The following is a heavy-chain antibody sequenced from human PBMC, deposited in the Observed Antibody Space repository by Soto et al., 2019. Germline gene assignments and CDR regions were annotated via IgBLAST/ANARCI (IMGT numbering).Heavy chain of an antibody. CDR3: VRDGTKTLRDWFDP. CDR1: GASISGFY. D-gene: IGHD1-1*01. V-gene: IGHV4-4*07. CDR2: IYATGTT. J-gene: IGHJ5*02. Sequence: KASETLSLTCTVSGASISGFYWSWIRKSAGKGLEWIGRIYATGTTDYNPSLKSRVMMSVDTSKKQFSLKLRSVTAADTAVYYCVRDGTKTLRDWFDPWGQGISVTVSS.